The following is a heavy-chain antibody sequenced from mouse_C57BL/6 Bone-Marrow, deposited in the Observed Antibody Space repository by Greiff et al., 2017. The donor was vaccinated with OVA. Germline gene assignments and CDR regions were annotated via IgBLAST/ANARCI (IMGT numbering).Heavy chain of an antibody. Sequence: DVKLVESEGGLVQPGSSMKLSCTASGFTFSDYYMAWVRQVPEKGLEWVANINYDGSSTYYLDSLKSRFIISRDNAKNILYRQMSSLKSEDTATYYCARDRGVVAFDYWGQGTTLTVSS. V-gene: IGHV5-16*01. CDR2: INYDGSST. J-gene: IGHJ2*01. CDR3: ARDRGVVAFDY. D-gene: IGHD1-1*01. CDR1: GFTFSDYY.